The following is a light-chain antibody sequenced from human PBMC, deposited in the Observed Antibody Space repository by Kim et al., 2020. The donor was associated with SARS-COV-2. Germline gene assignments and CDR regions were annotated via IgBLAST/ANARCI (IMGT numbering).Light chain of an antibody. V-gene: IGLV2-14*03. CDR3: SSQTSSSTLV. CDR2: DVT. J-gene: IGLJ2*01. Sequence: GQSITISCTGTSSDVGGYNSVPWYQQHPGKAPKLMISDVTNRPSGVSNRFSGSKSGNTASLTISGLQAEDEADYYCSSQTSSSTLVFGGGTQLTVL. CDR1: SSDVGGYNS.